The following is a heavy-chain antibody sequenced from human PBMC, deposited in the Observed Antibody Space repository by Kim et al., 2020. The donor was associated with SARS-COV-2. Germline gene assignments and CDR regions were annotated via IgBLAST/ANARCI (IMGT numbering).Heavy chain of an antibody. CDR3: TRPTRGGSFDY. CDR2: K. Sequence: KYYVDSVKAPFTISRDTAKNSLYLQMNSLRAEDTAVYYCTRPTRGGSFDYWGQGALVTVSS. J-gene: IGHJ4*02. V-gene: IGHV3-7*01. D-gene: IGHD1-26*01.